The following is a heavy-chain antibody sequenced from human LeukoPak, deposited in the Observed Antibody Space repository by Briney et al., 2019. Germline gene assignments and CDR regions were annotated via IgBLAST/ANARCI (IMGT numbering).Heavy chain of an antibody. D-gene: IGHD3-22*01. J-gene: IGHJ4*02. CDR1: GYTFTGYY. CDR3: ARVHNYYDSSGSFDY. V-gene: IGHV1-2*02. CDR2: INPISGGT. Sequence: ASVKVSFKASGYTFTGYYVHWVRQAPGQGLEWMGWINPISGGTNYAQKFQGSVTMTRDTSISTAYMELSRLRSDDTAVYYCARVHNYYDSSGSFDYWGQGTLVTVSS.